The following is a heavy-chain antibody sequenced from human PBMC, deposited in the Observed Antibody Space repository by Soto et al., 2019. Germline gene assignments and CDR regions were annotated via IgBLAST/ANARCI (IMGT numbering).Heavy chain of an antibody. J-gene: IGHJ5*02. CDR2: INPSGGST. CDR3: ARGPYAAAGWLDP. Sequence: QVQLVQSGAEVKKPGASVKVSCKASGYTFTSYYMHWVRQAPGQGLEWMGIINPSGGSTSYAQKCQGRVTMTRDTSTSTAYMELSSLRSEDTAVYYCARGPYAAAGWLDPWGQGTLVTVSS. V-gene: IGHV1-46*01. D-gene: IGHD6-13*01. CDR1: GYTFTSYY.